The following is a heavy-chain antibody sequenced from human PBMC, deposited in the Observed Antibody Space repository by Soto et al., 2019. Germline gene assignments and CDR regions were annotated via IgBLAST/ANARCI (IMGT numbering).Heavy chain of an antibody. D-gene: IGHD5-12*01. CDR1: GYTFTSYG. V-gene: IGHV1-18*01. CDR3: ARDRYVDIVATVMVEGDWFDP. Sequence: ASVKVSCKASGYTFTSYGISWVRQAPGQGLEWMGWISAYNGNTNYAQKLQGRVTMTTDTSTSTAYMELRSLRSDDTAVYYCARDRYVDIVATVMVEGDWFDPWGQGTLVTVSS. J-gene: IGHJ5*02. CDR2: ISAYNGNT.